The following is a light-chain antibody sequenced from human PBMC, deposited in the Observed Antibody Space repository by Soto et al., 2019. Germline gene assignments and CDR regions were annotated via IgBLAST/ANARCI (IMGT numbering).Light chain of an antibody. V-gene: IGKV3-20*01. CDR2: GAS. J-gene: IGKJ5*01. CDR3: QQYGSSPPIT. Sequence: DIVVTQSPATLSASPGERVTLSCRASQSVSSSYLAWYQQKPGQAPRLLIYGASSRATGIPDRFSGSGSGTDFTLTISRLEPEDFAVYYCQQYGSSPPITFGQGTRLEIK. CDR1: QSVSSSY.